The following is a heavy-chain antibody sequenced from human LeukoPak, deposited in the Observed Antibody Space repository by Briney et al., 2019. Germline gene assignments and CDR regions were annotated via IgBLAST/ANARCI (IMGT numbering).Heavy chain of an antibody. Sequence: GASVKVSCKAAGATFSSYAISWVRQAPGQGLEWMGGIIPILGIANYAQKFQGRVTITADKSTSTAYMELSSLRSEDTAVYYCAREGGCSSTSGYGKVGWFDPWGQGTLVTASS. J-gene: IGHJ5*02. D-gene: IGHD2-2*01. CDR2: IIPILGIA. V-gene: IGHV1-69*10. CDR3: AREGGCSSTSGYGKVGWFDP. CDR1: GATFSSYA.